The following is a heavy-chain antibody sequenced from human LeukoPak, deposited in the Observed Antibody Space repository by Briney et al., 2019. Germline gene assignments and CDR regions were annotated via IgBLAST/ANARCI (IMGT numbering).Heavy chain of an antibody. D-gene: IGHD6-13*01. CDR1: GFTFSSYA. Sequence: GGSLRLSCAASGFTFSSYAMHWVRQAPGKGLEWVAVISYDGSNKYYADSVKGRFTISRDNSKNTLFLQMNSLRAEDTALYYCAKDHCSNCLRDFDYWGQGTLVTVSS. CDR2: ISYDGSNK. CDR3: AKDHCSNCLRDFDY. V-gene: IGHV3-30-3*01. J-gene: IGHJ4*02.